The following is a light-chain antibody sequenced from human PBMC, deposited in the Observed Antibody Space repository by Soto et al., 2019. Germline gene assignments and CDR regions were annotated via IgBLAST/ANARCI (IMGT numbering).Light chain of an antibody. CDR1: QGISSF. V-gene: IGKV1-9*01. Sequence: IQLTQSPSSLSASVGDRVGITCRASQGISSFLAWYQQKPGKAPKLLIYAASTLQSGVPSRFSGSGSGTEFTLTISSLQPDDFATYYCQQYNSYPLTFGGGTKVDIK. CDR2: AAS. J-gene: IGKJ4*01. CDR3: QQYNSYPLT.